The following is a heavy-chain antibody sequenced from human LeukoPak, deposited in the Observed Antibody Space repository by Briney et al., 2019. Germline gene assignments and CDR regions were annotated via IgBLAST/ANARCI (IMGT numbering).Heavy chain of an antibody. CDR2: IYYSGST. D-gene: IGHD6-13*01. J-gene: IGHJ5*02. CDR1: GGSISSSRYY. Sequence: PSETLSLTCTVSGGSISSSRYYWGWIRQPPGKGLEWIGSIYYSGSTYYNPSLKSRVTISVDTSKNQFSLKLSSVTAADTAVYYCARHPRGSWYYWFDPWGQGTLVTVSS. CDR3: ARHPRGSWYYWFDP. V-gene: IGHV4-39*01.